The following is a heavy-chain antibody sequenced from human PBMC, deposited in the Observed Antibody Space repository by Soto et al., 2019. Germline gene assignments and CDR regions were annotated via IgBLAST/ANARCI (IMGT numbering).Heavy chain of an antibody. D-gene: IGHD3-9*01. J-gene: IGHJ6*02. Sequence: RASVKVSCKASGYTFTSYAMHWVRQAPGQRLEWMGWINAGNGNTKYSQKFQGRITITRDTSANTAYMELSSLRSEDTAVYYCARDSEVLRYFDWLFQNYYYYGMDVWGQGTTVTVSS. CDR2: INAGNGNT. CDR1: GYTFTSYA. V-gene: IGHV1-3*01. CDR3: ARDSEVLRYFDWLFQNYYYYGMDV.